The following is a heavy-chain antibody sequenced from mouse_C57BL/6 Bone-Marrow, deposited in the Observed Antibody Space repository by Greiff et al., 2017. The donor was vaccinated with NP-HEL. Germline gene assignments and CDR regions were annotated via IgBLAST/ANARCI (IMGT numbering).Heavy chain of an antibody. D-gene: IGHD1-1*01. CDR3: ARYAEGYYYGDWYFDV. Sequence: VQLQQSGAELVKPGASVKLSCKASGYTFTSYWMHWVKQRPGRGLEWIGRIDPNSGGTKYNEKFKSKATLTVDKPSSTAYMQLSSLTSEDSAVYYCARYAEGYYYGDWYFDVWGTGTTVTVSS. CDR1: GYTFTSYW. V-gene: IGHV1-72*01. CDR2: IDPNSGGT. J-gene: IGHJ1*03.